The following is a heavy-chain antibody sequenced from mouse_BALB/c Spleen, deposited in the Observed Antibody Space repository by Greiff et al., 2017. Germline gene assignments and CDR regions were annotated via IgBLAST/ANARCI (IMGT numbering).Heavy chain of an antibody. CDR3: ARHEGGLPYFDY. Sequence: EVQLVESGGGLVKPGGSLKLSCAASGFTFSSYAMSWVRQTPEKRLEWVATISSGGSYTYYPDSVKGRFTISRDNAKNTLYLQMSSLRSEDTAMYYCARHEGGLPYFDYWGQGTTLTVSS. CDR2: ISSGGSYT. D-gene: IGHD2-4*01. J-gene: IGHJ2*01. CDR1: GFTFSSYA. V-gene: IGHV5-9-3*01.